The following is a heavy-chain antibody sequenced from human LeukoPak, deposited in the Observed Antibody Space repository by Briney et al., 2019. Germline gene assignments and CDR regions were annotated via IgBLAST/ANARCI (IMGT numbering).Heavy chain of an antibody. CDR1: AFTFNGYW. CDR2: IRQDGGTK. V-gene: IGHV3-7*03. CDR3: AKDGVAGKIMYYFDY. Sequence: GGSLRLSCVASAFTFNGYWMMWLRQAPGKGREGVANIRQDGGTKQYVDSVKGRFTISRDNCKNSLDLQMNSLRAEDTSVYYCAKDGVAGKIMYYFDYWGQGTLVTVSS. J-gene: IGHJ4*02. D-gene: IGHD6-19*01.